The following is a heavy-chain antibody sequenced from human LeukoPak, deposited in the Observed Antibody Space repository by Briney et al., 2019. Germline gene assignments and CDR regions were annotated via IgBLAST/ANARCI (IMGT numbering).Heavy chain of an antibody. CDR1: GFTFSIYW. J-gene: IGHJ3*02. D-gene: IGHD3-3*01. CDR3: ARDEDWSGYYGAFDI. Sequence: PGGSLRRYCAAYGFTFSIYWMHWARHAPGKGLVWVSRLNSDGSSTSYADSVRGRFTISRDNAKNTLYLQMNSLRAEDTAVYYCARDEDWSGYYGAFDIWGQGTMVTVSS. CDR2: LNSDGSST. V-gene: IGHV3-74*01.